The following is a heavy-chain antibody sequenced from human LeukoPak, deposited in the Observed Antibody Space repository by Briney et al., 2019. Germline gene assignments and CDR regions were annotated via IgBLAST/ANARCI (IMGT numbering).Heavy chain of an antibody. D-gene: IGHD1-7*01. CDR1: GYTFTSYA. Sequence: GASVKVSCKASGYTFTSYAMNWVRQAPGQGLEWMGWINTNTGNPTYAQGSAGRFVFSLDTSVSTAYLQISSLKAEDTAVYYCARGGSYNWNYDPHFDYWGQGTLVTVSS. CDR3: ARGGSYNWNYDPHFDY. CDR2: INTNTGNP. J-gene: IGHJ4*02. V-gene: IGHV7-4-1*02.